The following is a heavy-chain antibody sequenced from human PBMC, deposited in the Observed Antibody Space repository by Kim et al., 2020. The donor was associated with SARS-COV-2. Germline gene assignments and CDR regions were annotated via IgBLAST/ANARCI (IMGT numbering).Heavy chain of an antibody. CDR2: IYYTRST. V-gene: IGHV4-39*01. D-gene: IGHD6-6*01. CDR1: GGSISGSTYY. CDR3: ARHLRSIAAPYYYHYMDV. Sequence: SETLSLTCTVSGGSISGSTYYWGWIRQPPGRGLEWIGSIYYTRSTYYNPSLKSRVTISVDTSKNQFSLKLGSVTAADTAVYYCARHLRSIAAPYYYHYMDVWGKGATVTVSS. J-gene: IGHJ6*03.